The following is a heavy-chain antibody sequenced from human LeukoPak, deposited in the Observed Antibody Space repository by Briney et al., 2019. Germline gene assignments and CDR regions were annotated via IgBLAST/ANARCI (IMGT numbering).Heavy chain of an antibody. Sequence: SETLSLTCSVSGGSISSYYWSWIRQPPGKGLEWTGYLFYSGNTNYNPSLKSRVTISADTFKNHFSLIVTSLTAADTAVYYCAAAPILRGEGGEHYKYGMDVWGQGTTVIVSS. D-gene: IGHD2-2*02. CDR1: GGSISSYY. V-gene: IGHV4-59*12. J-gene: IGHJ6*02. CDR3: AAAPILRGEGGEHYKYGMDV. CDR2: LFYSGNT.